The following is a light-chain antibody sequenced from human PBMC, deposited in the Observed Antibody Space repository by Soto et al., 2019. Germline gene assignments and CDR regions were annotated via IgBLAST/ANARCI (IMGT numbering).Light chain of an antibody. CDR2: GAS. J-gene: IGKJ4*01. V-gene: IGKV3-20*01. CDR3: QQYGSPLT. Sequence: EIVLTQSPGTLSLSPGERATLSCRASQSVSSSYLAWYQQKPGQTPRLLIYGASNRATGIPDRFSGSGSGTDFTLTISRLEPEDFAVYYCQQYGSPLTFGGGTKVDTK. CDR1: QSVSSSY.